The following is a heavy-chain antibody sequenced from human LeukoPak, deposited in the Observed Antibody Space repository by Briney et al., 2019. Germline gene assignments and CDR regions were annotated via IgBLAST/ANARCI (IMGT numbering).Heavy chain of an antibody. J-gene: IGHJ4*02. CDR2: ISGSGGCT. Sequence: PGGSLRLSCAASGFTFSSYAMSWVRQAPGKGLEWVSAISGSGGCTYYADSVKGRSTISRDNSKNTLYLQMNSLRAEDTAVYYCAKDMYSSSWYYFDYWGQGTLVTVSS. D-gene: IGHD6-13*01. CDR3: AKDMYSSSWYYFDY. CDR1: GFTFSSYA. V-gene: IGHV3-23*01.